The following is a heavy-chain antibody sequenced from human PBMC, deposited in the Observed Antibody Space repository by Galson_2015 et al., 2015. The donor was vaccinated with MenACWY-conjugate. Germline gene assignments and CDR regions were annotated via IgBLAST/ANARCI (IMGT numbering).Heavy chain of an antibody. J-gene: IGHJ4*02. V-gene: IGHV4-59*01. CDR1: GGSIRNYY. D-gene: IGHD2-2*01. CDR3: ARSSRSCNGARCFPLDY. Sequence: ETLSLTCTVSGGSIRNYYWSWIRQPPGQALEWIGYMYYSETPRYNPSLKSRVTISVDTSRDQFSLKLSSVTAADTAVYYCARSSRSCNGARCFPLDYWGQGTPVSVSS. CDR2: MYYSETP.